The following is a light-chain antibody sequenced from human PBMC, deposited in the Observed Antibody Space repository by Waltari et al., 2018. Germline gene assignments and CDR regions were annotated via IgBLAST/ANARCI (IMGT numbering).Light chain of an antibody. CDR1: QSVSSD. CDR2: DAS. V-gene: IGKV3-11*01. CDR3: QQRSNWPPEFT. J-gene: IGKJ3*01. Sequence: EIVLTQSQATLSLSPGERATLSCRASQSVSSDLAWYQQKPGQAPRLLIYDASNRATGIPARFSGSGSGTDFTLTISSLEPEDFAVYYCQQRSNWPPEFTFGPGTKVDIK.